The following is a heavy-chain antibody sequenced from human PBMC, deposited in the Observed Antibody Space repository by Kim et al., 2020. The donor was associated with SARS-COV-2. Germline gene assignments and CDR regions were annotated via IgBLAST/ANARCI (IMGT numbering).Heavy chain of an antibody. J-gene: IGHJ6*03. CDR1: GGSFSGYY. Sequence: SETLSLTCAAYGGSFSGYYWSWIRQPPGKGLEWIGEINHSGSTNYNPSLKSRVTISVDTSKNQFSLKLSSVTAADTAVYYCARGTRQWLSRHYYYYMDVWGKEPTVTVS. D-gene: IGHD6-19*01. CDR3: ARGTRQWLSRHYYYYMDV. CDR2: INHSGST. V-gene: IGHV4-34*01.